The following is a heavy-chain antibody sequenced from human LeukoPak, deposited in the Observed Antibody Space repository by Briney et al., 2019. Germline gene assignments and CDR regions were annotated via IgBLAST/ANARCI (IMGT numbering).Heavy chain of an antibody. CDR2: IFGSGGSA. V-gene: IGHV3-23*01. CDR3: GKPTTGYSSGRYPGWPVDY. D-gene: IGHD6-19*01. CDR1: GFTFNSYA. J-gene: IGHJ4*02. Sequence: AGGSLRLSCAASGFTFNSYAMYWVRQAPGKGLEWVSGIFGSGGSAHYGDSVKGRFTISRDNSKNTVYLQMDSLRVEDTAVYYCGKPTTGYSSGRYPGWPVDYWGQGTLVNVS.